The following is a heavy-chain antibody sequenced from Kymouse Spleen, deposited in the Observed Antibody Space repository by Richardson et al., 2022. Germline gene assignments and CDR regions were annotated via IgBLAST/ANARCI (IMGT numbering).Heavy chain of an antibody. CDR1: GFTFSDHY. D-gene: IGHD5-12*01. J-gene: IGHJ6*02. CDR3: ARDIVATYYYYYGMDV. V-gene: IGHV3-72*01. Sequence: EVQLVESGGGLVQPGGSLRLSCAASGFTFSDHYMDWVRQAPGKGLEWVGRTRNKANSYTTEYAASVKGRFTISRDDSKNSLYLQMNSLKTEDTAVYYCARDIVATYYYYYGMDVWGQGTTVTVSS. CDR2: TRNKANSYTT.